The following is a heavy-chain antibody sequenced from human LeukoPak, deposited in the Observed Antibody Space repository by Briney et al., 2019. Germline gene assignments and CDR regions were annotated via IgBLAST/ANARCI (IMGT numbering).Heavy chain of an antibody. J-gene: IGHJ4*02. V-gene: IGHV3-7*01. D-gene: IGHD5-12*01. CDR3: ARELRCFEY. Sequence: GGSLRLSCSASGFTFSSYWMTWVRQAPRKGLEWVANIKHDGSTTYYVDSVKGRFIISRDNSKNSLFLQMESLRAEDTAVYYCARELRCFEYWGQGTLVTVSS. CDR2: IKHDGSTT. CDR1: GFTFSSYW.